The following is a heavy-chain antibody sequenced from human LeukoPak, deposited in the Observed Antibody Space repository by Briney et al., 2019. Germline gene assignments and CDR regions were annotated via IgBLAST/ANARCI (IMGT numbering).Heavy chain of an antibody. CDR1: GFTFSSYW. J-gene: IGHJ3*02. Sequence: GGSLRLSCAASGFTFSSYWMNWVRQAPGKGLVWVSRIASDGSSTTYADSVKGRFSISRDNSKNTLYLQMNSLRAEDTAVYYCATGYSSGWSSVRYAFDIWGQGTMVTVSS. V-gene: IGHV3-74*01. D-gene: IGHD6-19*01. CDR2: IASDGSST. CDR3: ATGYSSGWSSVRYAFDI.